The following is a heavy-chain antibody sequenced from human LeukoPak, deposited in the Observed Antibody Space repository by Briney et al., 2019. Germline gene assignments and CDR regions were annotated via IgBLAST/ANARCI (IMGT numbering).Heavy chain of an antibody. J-gene: IGHJ4*02. CDR3: ARQLIAAAGQADDY. D-gene: IGHD6-13*01. CDR2: IYYSGST. Sequence: SETLSLTCSVSGGSISSSSYYWGWIRQPPGKGLEWIGSIYYSGSTYYNPSLKSRVTISVDTSKNQFSLRLSSVTAADTAVYYCARQLIAAAGQADDYWGQGTLVTVSS. V-gene: IGHV4-39*01. CDR1: GGSISSSSYY.